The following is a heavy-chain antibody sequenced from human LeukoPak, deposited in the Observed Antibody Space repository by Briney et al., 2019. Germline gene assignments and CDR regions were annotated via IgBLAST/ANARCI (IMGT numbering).Heavy chain of an antibody. V-gene: IGHV4-59*01. D-gene: IGHD3-10*01. CDR3: ARTYYYGSGSLGFGY. CDR1: GGSISSYY. CDR2: IYYSGST. Sequence: SETLSLTCTVSGGSISSYYWSWIRQPPGKGLEWIGYIYYSGSTNYNPSLKSRVTISVDTSKNQFSLKLSSVTAADTAVYYCARTYYYGSGSLGFGYWGQGTLVTVSS. J-gene: IGHJ4*02.